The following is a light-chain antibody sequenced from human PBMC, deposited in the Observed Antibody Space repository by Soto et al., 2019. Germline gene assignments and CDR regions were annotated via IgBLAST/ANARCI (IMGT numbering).Light chain of an antibody. CDR1: SSDVGGYNY. CDR2: DVS. CDR3: SAYTSSSTLVV. Sequence: QSALTQPASVSGSPGQSITISCTGTSSDVGGYNYVSWYQQHPGKAPKLMIYDVSNRPSGVSNRFSGSKSGNTASLTISGLQAEEEADYYSSAYTSSSTLVVFGEGTKQTVL. J-gene: IGLJ2*01. V-gene: IGLV2-14*01.